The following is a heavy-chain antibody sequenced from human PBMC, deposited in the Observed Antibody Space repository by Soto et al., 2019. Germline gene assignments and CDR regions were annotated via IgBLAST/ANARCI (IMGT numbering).Heavy chain of an antibody. V-gene: IGHV2-5*02. Sequence: QITLKESGPTLVQPTQTLTLTCTFSGFSLTSGGVGVGWIRQPPGKAPEWLALIYGDDDKRFKPSLKNRLSITRDNSRNEVVLKVTNMDPVDTATFFCAHKHAATWLFDYWGQGILVTVSS. D-gene: IGHD2-2*01. J-gene: IGHJ4*02. CDR2: IYGDDDK. CDR1: GFSLTSGGVG. CDR3: AHKHAATWLFDY.